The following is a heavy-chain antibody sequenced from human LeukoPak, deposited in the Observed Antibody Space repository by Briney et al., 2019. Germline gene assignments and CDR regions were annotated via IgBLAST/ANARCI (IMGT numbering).Heavy chain of an antibody. Sequence: SETLPLTCTVSGGSISSYYWSWIRQPAGKGLEWIGRIYTSGSTNYNPSLKSRVTMSVDTSKNQFSLKLSSVTAADTAVYYCARSGWYSAGYYYYYMDVWGKGTTVTVSS. CDR2: IYTSGST. D-gene: IGHD6-19*01. V-gene: IGHV4-4*07. CDR3: ARSGWYSAGYYYYYMDV. J-gene: IGHJ6*03. CDR1: GGSISSYY.